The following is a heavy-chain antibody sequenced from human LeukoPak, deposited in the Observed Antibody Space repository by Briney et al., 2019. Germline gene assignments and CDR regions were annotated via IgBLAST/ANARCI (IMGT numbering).Heavy chain of an antibody. CDR3: ARVPTATHYYYYMDV. CDR2: ITPIFGTA. Sequence: SVKVSCKASGGTFSSYAISWVRQAPGQGLEWMGRITPIFGTANYAQKFQGRVTITTDESTSTAYMELSSLRSEDTAVYYCARVPTATHYYYYMDVWGKGTTVTVSS. J-gene: IGHJ6*03. V-gene: IGHV1-69*05. CDR1: GGTFSSYA.